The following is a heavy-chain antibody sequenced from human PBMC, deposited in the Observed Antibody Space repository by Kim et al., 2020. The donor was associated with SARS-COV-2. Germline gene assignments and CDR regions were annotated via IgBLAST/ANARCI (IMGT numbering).Heavy chain of an antibody. CDR1: GFTFDTYV. CDR2: ITNSGSAT. Sequence: GVSLRLSCAASGFTFDTYVMNWFRQAPGKGLEWLSYITNSGSATFYADSVKGRFTISRDNAKNSLYLEMSSLRDEDTAVYYCARGRAYWCRGTMVTVSS. J-gene: IGHJ4*02. CDR3: ARGRAY. V-gene: IGHV3-48*02.